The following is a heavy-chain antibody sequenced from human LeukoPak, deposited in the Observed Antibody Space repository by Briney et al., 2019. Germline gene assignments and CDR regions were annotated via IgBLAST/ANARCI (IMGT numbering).Heavy chain of an antibody. CDR3: ARGDQVLTGYYQFDY. CDR2: INPNSGGT. CDR1: GYTFTSYG. D-gene: IGHD3-9*01. V-gene: IGHV1-18*01. Sequence: GASVKVSCKASGYTFTSYGISWVRQAPGQGLEWMGWINPNSGGTNYAQKLQGGVTTTTDTSTSTAYMELRSLRSDDTAVYYCARGDQVLTGYYQFDYWGQGTLVTVSS. J-gene: IGHJ4*02.